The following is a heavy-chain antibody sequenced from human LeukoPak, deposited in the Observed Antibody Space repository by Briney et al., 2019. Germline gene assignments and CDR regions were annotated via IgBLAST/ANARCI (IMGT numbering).Heavy chain of an antibody. V-gene: IGHV3-30*03. CDR1: GFTFSTYG. D-gene: IGHD4-23*01. CDR3: ARRAGGYSHPYDY. CDR2: ISYDGTKK. Sequence: GGSLRLSCAASGFTFSTYGMHWVRQAPGKGLEWVALISYDGTKKYFADSVKGRFTISRDNSENTLYLQMNSLRTEDTAVYYCARRAGGYSHPYDYWGQGILVTVSS. J-gene: IGHJ4*02.